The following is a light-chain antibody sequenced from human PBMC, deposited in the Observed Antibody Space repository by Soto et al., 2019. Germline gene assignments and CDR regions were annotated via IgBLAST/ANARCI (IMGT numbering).Light chain of an antibody. Sequence: DIVMTQSPDSLAVSLGERATINCKSSQSVLYSSNKKNYLAWYQQKPGQPPKLLIYWAATRVSGIPDRFSGSGSGTDFTLTISSLQAEDVAVSYCQQYYTTPPYTFGQGTKLEIK. CDR1: QSVLYSSNKKNY. CDR2: WAA. CDR3: QQYYTTPPYT. J-gene: IGKJ2*01. V-gene: IGKV4-1*01.